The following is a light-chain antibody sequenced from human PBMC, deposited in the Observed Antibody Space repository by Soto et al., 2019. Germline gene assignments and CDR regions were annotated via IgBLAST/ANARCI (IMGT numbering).Light chain of an antibody. CDR2: GAS. Sequence: AIQMPQSPSSLSASVGDRVTITCRASRDISDDVGWYQQTPGKAPKLLISGASRLQSGVPSRFSGSGSGAAFTLTITSLRPEDSATYYCLQNHNYPRTFGQGTKVEI. CDR1: RDISDD. V-gene: IGKV1-6*01. J-gene: IGKJ1*01. CDR3: LQNHNYPRT.